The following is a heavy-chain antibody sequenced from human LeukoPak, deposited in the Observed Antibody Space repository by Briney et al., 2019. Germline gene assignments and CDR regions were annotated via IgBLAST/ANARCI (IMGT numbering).Heavy chain of an antibody. V-gene: IGHV3-23*01. CDR2: IYENGGTT. Sequence: GGSLRLSCAASGFTFNTYAMSWVRQAPGKGLEFVSGIYENGGTTYYADSVKGRFSISRDNSKNTLYLQMDSLRGEDTAVYYCAKDFRIGYSAHFDYWGQGALVTVSS. D-gene: IGHD2-21*01. CDR3: AKDFRIGYSAHFDY. CDR1: GFTFNTYA. J-gene: IGHJ4*02.